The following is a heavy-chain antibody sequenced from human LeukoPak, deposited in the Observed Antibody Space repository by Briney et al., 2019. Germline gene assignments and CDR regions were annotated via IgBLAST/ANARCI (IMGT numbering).Heavy chain of an antibody. V-gene: IGHV3-20*04. J-gene: IGHJ4*02. CDR2: INWSGGST. D-gene: IGHD2-2*01. CDR1: GFAFDEHG. CDR3: ARAPITSPFYFDY. Sequence: PGGSLRLSCTASGFAFDEHGMSWVRQVPAKGLEWVSGINWSGGSTGYADPLRGRFTISRDKAKKSLYLQMDSLRAEDTALYYCARAPITSPFYFDYWGQGTLVTVSS.